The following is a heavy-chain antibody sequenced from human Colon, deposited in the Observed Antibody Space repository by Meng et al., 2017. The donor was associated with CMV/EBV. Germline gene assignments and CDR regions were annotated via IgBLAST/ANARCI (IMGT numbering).Heavy chain of an antibody. D-gene: IGHD4-23*01. J-gene: IGHJ4*02. V-gene: IGHV1-69*02. CDR2: IIPILGIA. CDR3: ARGYGGNSVDY. Sequence: SVKVSCKASGGTFSSYTISWVRQAPGQGLEWMGRIIPILGIANYAQKFQGRVTITADKSTSTAYMELSSLRSEDTAVYYCARGYGGNSVDYWGQGTLVNVSS. CDR1: GGTFSSYT.